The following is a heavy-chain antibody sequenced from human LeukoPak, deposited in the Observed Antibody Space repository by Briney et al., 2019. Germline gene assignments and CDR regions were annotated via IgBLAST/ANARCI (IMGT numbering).Heavy chain of an antibody. V-gene: IGHV3-23*01. CDR3: AKEGIGYCSSTSCLRNLDY. J-gene: IGHJ4*02. CDR1: GGTFSSYA. Sequence: GASVKVSCKASGGTFSSYAMSWVRQAPGKGLEWVSAISGSGGSTYYADSVKGRFTISRDNSKNTLHLQMNSLRAEDTAVYYCAKEGIGYCSSTSCLRNLDYWGQGTLVTVSS. CDR2: ISGSGGST. D-gene: IGHD2-2*01.